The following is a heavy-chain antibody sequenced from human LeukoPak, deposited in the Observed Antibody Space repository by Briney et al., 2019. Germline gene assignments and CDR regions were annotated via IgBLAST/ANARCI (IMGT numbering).Heavy chain of an antibody. CDR2: INPSGGST. Sequence: ASVKVSCKASGYTFTSYYMHWVRQAPGQGLEWMGIINPSGGSTSYAQKFQGRVTMTRDTSISTAYMELSRLRSDDTAVYYCASASSPSYYYYYMDVWGKGTTVTVSS. D-gene: IGHD2-15*01. V-gene: IGHV1-46*01. CDR1: GYTFTSYY. J-gene: IGHJ6*03. CDR3: ASASSPSYYYYYMDV.